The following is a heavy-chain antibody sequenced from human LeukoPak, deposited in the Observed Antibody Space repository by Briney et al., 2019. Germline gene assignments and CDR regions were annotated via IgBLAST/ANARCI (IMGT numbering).Heavy chain of an antibody. V-gene: IGHV4-34*01. J-gene: IGHJ5*02. CDR2: INHSGST. CDR3: ASAGGFGKINWFDP. CDR1: GGSFSGYY. D-gene: IGHD3-10*01. Sequence: SETLSLTCAVYGGSFSGYYWSWIRQPPGKGLEWIGEINHSGSTNYNPSLKSRVTISVDTSKNQFSLKLSSVTAADTAVYYCASAGGFGKINWFDPWGQGTLVTVSS.